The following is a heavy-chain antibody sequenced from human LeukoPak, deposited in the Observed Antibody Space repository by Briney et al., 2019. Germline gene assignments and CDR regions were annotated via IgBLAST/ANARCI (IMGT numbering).Heavy chain of an antibody. CDR2: IRSKAYGGTT. Sequence: GGSLRLSCAASGFTFSSYSMNWVRQAPGKGLEWVGFIRSKAYGGTTEYAASVKGRFTISRDDSKSIAYLQMNSLKTEDTAMYYCTRDTSGYSSGWYSWYFDYWGQGTLVTVSS. D-gene: IGHD6-19*01. CDR1: GFTFSSYS. V-gene: IGHV3-49*04. CDR3: TRDTSGYSSGWYSWYFDY. J-gene: IGHJ4*02.